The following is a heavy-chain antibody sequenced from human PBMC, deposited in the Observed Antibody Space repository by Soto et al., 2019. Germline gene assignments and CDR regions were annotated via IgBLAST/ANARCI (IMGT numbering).Heavy chain of an antibody. CDR1: GFTFSNAW. J-gene: IGHJ6*02. Sequence: PGGSLRLSCAASGFTFSNAWMSWVRQAPGKGLEWVGRIKSKTDGGTTDYAAPVKGRLTISRDDSKNTLYLQMNSLKTEDTAVYYCTTLTGIAAAGTPRDYYYGMDVWGQGTTVTVSS. CDR2: IKSKTDGGTT. CDR3: TTLTGIAAAGTPRDYYYGMDV. V-gene: IGHV3-15*01. D-gene: IGHD6-13*01.